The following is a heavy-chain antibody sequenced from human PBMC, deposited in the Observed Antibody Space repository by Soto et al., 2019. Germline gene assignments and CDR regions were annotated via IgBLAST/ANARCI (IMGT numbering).Heavy chain of an antibody. CDR1: GFNFDYYA. V-gene: IGHV3-9*01. CDR3: VKDESINWYSGHFRH. CDR2: INWNSGSI. Sequence: PGGSLSLSCAASGFNFDYYAMHWVRQVPGKGLEWVSGINWNSGSIGYADSVKGRFAISRDNAKNSLHLQMNSLRAEDTAFYYCVKDESINWYSGHFRHWGQGTLVTVSS. D-gene: IGHD6-13*01. J-gene: IGHJ1*01.